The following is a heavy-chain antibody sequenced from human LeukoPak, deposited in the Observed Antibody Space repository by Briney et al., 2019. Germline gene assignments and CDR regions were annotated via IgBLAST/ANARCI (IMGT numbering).Heavy chain of an antibody. CDR3: ARDGSGYYRNFDY. V-gene: IGHV3-11*04. CDR1: GFTFSDYY. D-gene: IGHD3-3*01. CDR2: ISSSSSTI. J-gene: IGHJ4*02. Sequence: PGGSLRLSCAASGFTFSDYYMSWIRQAPGKGLEWVSYISSSSSTIYYADSVKGRFTISRDNAKNSLYLQMNSLRDEDTAVYYCARDGSGYYRNFDYWGQGTLVTVSS.